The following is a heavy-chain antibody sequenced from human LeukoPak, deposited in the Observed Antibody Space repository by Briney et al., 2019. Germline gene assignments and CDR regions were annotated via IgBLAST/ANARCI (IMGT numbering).Heavy chain of an antibody. D-gene: IGHD3-22*01. CDR1: GGSISSGDYY. CDR2: MYYSGST. CDR3: ARPYYYDSRIDP. V-gene: IGHV4-30-4*01. J-gene: IGHJ5*02. Sequence: SQTLSLTCTVSGGSISSGDYYWSWIRQPPGKGLEWIAYMYYSGSTYYNPSLKSRVTMSADTSKNQLSLKLSSVTAADTAVYYCARPYYYDSRIDPWGQGILGTVSS.